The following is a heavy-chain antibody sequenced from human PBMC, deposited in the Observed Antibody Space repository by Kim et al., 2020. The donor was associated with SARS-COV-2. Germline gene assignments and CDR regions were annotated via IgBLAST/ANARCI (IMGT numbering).Heavy chain of an antibody. CDR3: ARDLSGYDWGYFDY. D-gene: IGHD5-12*01. J-gene: IGHJ4*02. Sequence: VDSVKVRFTISRDNAKNSLYLQMNSLRAEDTAVYYCARDLSGYDWGYFDYWGQGTLVTVSS. V-gene: IGHV3-7*01.